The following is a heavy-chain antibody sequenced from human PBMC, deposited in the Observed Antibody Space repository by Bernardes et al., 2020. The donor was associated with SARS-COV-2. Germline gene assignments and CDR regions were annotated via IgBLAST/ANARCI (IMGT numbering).Heavy chain of an antibody. Sequence: ASVKVSCKVSGYTLTELSMHWVRQAPGKGLEWMGGFDPEDGETIYAQKFQGRVTMTEDTSTDTAYMELSSLRSEDTAVYYCATAPPLSGSYSDYYYYYGMDVWGQGTPVTVSS. J-gene: IGHJ6*02. V-gene: IGHV1-24*01. CDR2: FDPEDGET. D-gene: IGHD1-26*01. CDR3: ATAPPLSGSYSDYYYYYGMDV. CDR1: GYTLTELS.